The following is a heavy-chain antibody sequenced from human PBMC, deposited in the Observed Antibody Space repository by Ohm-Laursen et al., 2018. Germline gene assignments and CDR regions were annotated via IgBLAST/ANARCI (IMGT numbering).Heavy chain of an antibody. CDR2: ISYDGSNK. CDR1: GFTFSTYG. J-gene: IGHJ4*02. V-gene: IGHV3-30*18. D-gene: IGHD3-22*01. Sequence: SLRLSCAASGFTFSTYGMHWVRQAPGKGLEWVAVISYDGSNKNYADSVKGRFTISRDNSKNTLYLQMNSLRAEDTAVYYCAKKGSYYDSSGYFFAADYWGQGTLVSVSS. CDR3: AKKGSYYDSSGYFFAADY.